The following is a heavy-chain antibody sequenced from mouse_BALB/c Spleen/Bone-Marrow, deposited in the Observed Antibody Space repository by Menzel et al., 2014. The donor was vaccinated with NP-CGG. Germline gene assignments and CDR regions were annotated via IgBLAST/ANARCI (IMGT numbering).Heavy chain of an antibody. Sequence: VQLQQSGAELAKPGASVKMSCKASGYTFTSYWKHWVKQRPGQGLEWIGYINPSTGYTEHNQRFKDKATLTADKSSSTAYMQLSSLTSEDPAVYYCARRGDSSGYPFAYWGQGTLVTVSA. V-gene: IGHV1-7*01. J-gene: IGHJ3*01. D-gene: IGHD3-2*01. CDR3: ARRGDSSGYPFAY. CDR2: INPSTGYT. CDR1: GYTFTSYW.